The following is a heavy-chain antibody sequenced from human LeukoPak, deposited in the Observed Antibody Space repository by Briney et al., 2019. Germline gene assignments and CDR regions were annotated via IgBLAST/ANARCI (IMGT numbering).Heavy chain of an antibody. J-gene: IGHJ6*02. D-gene: IGHD3-10*01. CDR1: GFTFSSYA. CDR2: ISGSGGST. V-gene: IGHV3-23*01. CDR3: AKVGNVLLWFGELYGMDV. Sequence: PGGSLRLSCAASGFTFSSYAMSWVRQAPGKGLEWVSAISGSGGSTYYADSVKGRFTISRDNSKNTLYLQMNSLRAEDTAVYYCAKVGNVLLWFGELYGMDVWGQGTTVTVSS.